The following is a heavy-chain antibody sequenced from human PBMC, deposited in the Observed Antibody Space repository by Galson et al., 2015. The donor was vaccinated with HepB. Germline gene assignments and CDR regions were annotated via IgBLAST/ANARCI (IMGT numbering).Heavy chain of an antibody. D-gene: IGHD2-15*01. Sequence: SVKVSCKASGYTYTTYGISWVRQAPGQGLQWMGWINTYSGNTNYTQKVQGRVTLTTDTSTNTVYMELRSLRSDDTAVYYCARVMNYNTSGGNRLYYFDQWGQGTLVTVSS. V-gene: IGHV1-18*04. CDR3: ARVMNYNTSGGNRLYYFDQ. CDR2: INTYSGNT. CDR1: GYTYTTYG. J-gene: IGHJ4*02.